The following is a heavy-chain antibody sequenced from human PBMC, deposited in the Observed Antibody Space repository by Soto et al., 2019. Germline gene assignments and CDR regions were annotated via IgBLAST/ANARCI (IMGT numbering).Heavy chain of an antibody. CDR2: IIPIFGTA. V-gene: IGHV1-69*06. J-gene: IGHJ5*02. D-gene: IGHD3-22*01. CDR3: ARDYDSSGSDWFDP. Sequence: SVKVSCKASGGTFSSYAISWVRQAPGQGLEWMGGIIPIFGTANYAQKFQGRVTITADKSTSTAYMELSSLRSEDTAVYYCARDYDSSGSDWFDPWGQGXLVTV. CDR1: GGTFSSYA.